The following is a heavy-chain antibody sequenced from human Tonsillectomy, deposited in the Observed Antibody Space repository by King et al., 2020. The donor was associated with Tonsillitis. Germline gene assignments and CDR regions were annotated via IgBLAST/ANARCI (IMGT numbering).Heavy chain of an antibody. V-gene: IGHV3-33*08. CDR2: IWYDGSNK. D-gene: IGHD3-10*01. CDR3: ARATYYYGSGSYYNPDAFDI. J-gene: IGHJ3*02. Sequence: QVQLVESGGGVVQPGRSLRLSCAASGFTFSSYGMHWVRQAPGKGLEWVAVIWYDGSNKYYADSVKGRFTISRDNSKNTLYLQMNSLRAEDTAVYYCARATYYYGSGSYYNPDAFDIWGQGTMVTVSS. CDR1: GFTFSSYG.